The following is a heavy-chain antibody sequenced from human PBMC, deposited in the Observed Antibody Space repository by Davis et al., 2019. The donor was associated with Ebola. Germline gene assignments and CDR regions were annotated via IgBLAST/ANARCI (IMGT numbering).Heavy chain of an antibody. CDR2: IYHSGNT. J-gene: IGHJ6*02. CDR3: ARVMISSSIYYGMDV. Sequence: MPSETLSLTCAVSGDSISSGNWWSWVRQPPGKGLEWIGAIYHSGNTNYNSSLKSRVTISLDTSQNQFSLNLNSVTAADTTVYYGARVMISSSIYYGMDVWGQGTTVIVSS. D-gene: IGHD6-6*01. CDR1: GDSISSGNW. V-gene: IGHV4-4*02.